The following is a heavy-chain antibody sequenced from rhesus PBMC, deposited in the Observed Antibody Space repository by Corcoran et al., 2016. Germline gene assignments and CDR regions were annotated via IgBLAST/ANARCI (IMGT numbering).Heavy chain of an antibody. CDR2: ISYSGST. CDR3: AREGYSNYYFDY. J-gene: IGHJ4*01. D-gene: IGHD4-23*01. V-gene: IGHV4-122*02. Sequence: QVQLQESGPGLVKPSETLSLTCAVSGGSISSIYYYWSWIRQAPGKGLEWIGLISYSGSTNYNPSLKRRVTISRDTSNNQFSLKLSSVTAADTAVYYCAREGYSNYYFDYWGQGVLVTVSS. CDR1: GGSISSIYYY.